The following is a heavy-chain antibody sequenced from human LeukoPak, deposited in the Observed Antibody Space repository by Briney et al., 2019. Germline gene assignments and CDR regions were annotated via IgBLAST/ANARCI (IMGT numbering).Heavy chain of an antibody. V-gene: IGHV4-59*01. D-gene: IGHD3-22*01. CDR1: GGSISSYY. J-gene: IGHJ2*01. CDR2: IYYSGST. Sequence: SETLSLTCTVSGGSISSYYWSWIRQPPGKGLEWIGYIYYSGSTNYNPSLKSRVTISVDTSKNQFSLKLSSVTAADTAVYYCARNGYDSSGYSFFDLWGRGTLVTVSS. CDR3: ARNGYDSSGYSFFDL.